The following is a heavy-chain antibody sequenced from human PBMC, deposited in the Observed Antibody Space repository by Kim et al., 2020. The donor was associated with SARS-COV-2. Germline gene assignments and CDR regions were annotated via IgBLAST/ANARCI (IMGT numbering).Heavy chain of an antibody. CDR2: IKSKANGGTT. V-gene: IGHV3-15*01. D-gene: IGHD2-21*02. CDR3: TSALGDYCGGDCYSRV. CDR1: GFIFNNAW. Sequence: GGSLRLSCAASGFIFNNAWMNWVRQAPGKGLEWVGRIKSKANGGTTGYAAPVTGSITIPRDDSKNTLYLQMNSLKTDDTAVDYCTSALGDYCGGDCYSRVWGQGTTVTVSS. J-gene: IGHJ6*02.